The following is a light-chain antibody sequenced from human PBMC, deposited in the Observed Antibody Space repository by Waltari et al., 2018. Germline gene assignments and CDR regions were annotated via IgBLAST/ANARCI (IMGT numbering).Light chain of an antibody. J-gene: IGKJ1*01. CDR3: HQHGRSLPWL. CDR2: GVS. Sequence: EIVLTQSPDTLSLSQGDRATLSCRARQTITHNVLAWFQQKSGQAPRLLIYGVSRRAPGIPDRFRGAGAATDFTLTIARLEPEDFAVYYCHQHGRSLPWLFGQGTKVEIK. V-gene: IGKV3-20*01. CDR1: QTITHNV.